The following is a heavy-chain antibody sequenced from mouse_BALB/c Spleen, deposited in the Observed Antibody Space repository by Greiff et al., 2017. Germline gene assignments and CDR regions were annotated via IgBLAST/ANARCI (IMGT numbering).Heavy chain of an antibody. D-gene: IGHD2-10*02. CDR1: GFSLSTSGMC. Sequence: QVTLKVCGPGILQPSQTLSLTCSFSGFSLSTSGMCVGWIRQPSGKGLEWLAHIWWDDDKRYNPALKSRLTISKDTSSNQVFLKIASVDTADTATYYCARIAKYGNYVWFAYWGQGTLVTVSA. V-gene: IGHV8-8*01. J-gene: IGHJ3*01. CDR2: IWWDDDK. CDR3: ARIAKYGNYVWFAY.